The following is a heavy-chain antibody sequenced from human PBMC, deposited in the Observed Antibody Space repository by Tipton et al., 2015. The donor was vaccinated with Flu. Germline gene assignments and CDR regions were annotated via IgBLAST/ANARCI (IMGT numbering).Heavy chain of an antibody. D-gene: IGHD3-16*01. V-gene: IGHV3-23*01. CDR1: GFTFTSSA. CDR2: ISASGDGT. J-gene: IGHJ3*02. CDR3: AKHDYGDAFDI. Sequence: SLRLSCSASGFTFTSSAMSWVRQAPGKGLEWVSSISASGDGTYFADSVRGRFTVSRDNPKNTLYLQMNSLRAEDTAVYYCAKHDYGDAFDIWGQGTLVTASS.